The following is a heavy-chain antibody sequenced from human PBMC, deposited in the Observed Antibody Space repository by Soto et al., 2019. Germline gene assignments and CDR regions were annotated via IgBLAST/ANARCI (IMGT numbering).Heavy chain of an antibody. CDR3: ARGGYSSDV. CDR2: IWYDGSNT. D-gene: IGHD5-18*01. CDR1: GFIFSSYG. V-gene: IGHV3-33*01. Sequence: PGGSLRLSCAASGFIFSSYGMHWVRQAPGKGLEWVAGIWYDGSNTFYSDAVKGRFSISRDNSKNSLYLQMNSLRAEDTAVYYCARGGYSSDVWGQGTTVTVSS. J-gene: IGHJ6*02.